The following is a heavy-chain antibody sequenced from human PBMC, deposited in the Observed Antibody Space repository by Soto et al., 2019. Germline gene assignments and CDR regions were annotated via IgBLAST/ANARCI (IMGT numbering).Heavy chain of an antibody. CDR2: VYYGGST. D-gene: IGHD3-10*01. J-gene: IGHJ6*03. V-gene: IGHV4-39*07. CDR3: ARGAGRGMDV. CDR1: GGSISSSSYY. Sequence: SETLSLTCTVSGGSISSSSYYWGWIRQPPGKGLEWIGNVYYGGSTYYNPSLKSRVTISVDTSKNQFSLKLSSVTAADTAVYYCARGAGRGMDVWGKGTTVTVSS.